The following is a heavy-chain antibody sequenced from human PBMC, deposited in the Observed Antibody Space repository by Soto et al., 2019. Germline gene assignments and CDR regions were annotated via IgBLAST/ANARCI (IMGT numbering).Heavy chain of an antibody. CDR2: IYTSGST. V-gene: IGHV4-4*07. J-gene: IGHJ5*02. D-gene: IGHD3-22*01. Sequence: SETLSDTYTVSGGSISSYYWSWIRQTAGKGLEWIGRIYTSGSTNYNPSLKSRVTMSVDTSKNEFFLKLTSVTAADTAVYFCARSAFYADSTGSYHVFDPWGQGTLVTVSS. CDR3: ARSAFYADSTGSYHVFDP. CDR1: GGSISSYY.